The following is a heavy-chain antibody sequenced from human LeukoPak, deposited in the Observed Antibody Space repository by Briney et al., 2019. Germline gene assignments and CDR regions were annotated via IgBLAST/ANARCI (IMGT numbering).Heavy chain of an antibody. CDR3: ARGSFDYGDYAGGFHFDY. Sequence: TSETLSLICTVSGGSISSYYWSWIRQPPGKGLEWIGYIYYSGSTNYNPSLKSRVTISVDTSKNQFSLKLSSVTAADTAVYYCARGSFDYGDYAGGFHFDYWGQGTLVTVSS. V-gene: IGHV4-59*01. D-gene: IGHD4-17*01. CDR1: GGSISSYY. CDR2: IYYSGST. J-gene: IGHJ4*02.